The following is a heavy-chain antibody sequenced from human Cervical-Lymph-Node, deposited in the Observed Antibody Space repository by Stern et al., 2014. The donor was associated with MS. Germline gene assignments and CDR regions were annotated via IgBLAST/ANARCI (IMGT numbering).Heavy chain of an antibody. CDR3: ATGHFWSGYYISN. Sequence: VHLVESGAEVKKPGASVKVSCKVSGYRLSELSMHWVRQAPGKGLEWMGSHDPADGETIYAQKFQGRVTMTEDTPADTASMEMRSLRSEDTAVYYCATGHFWSGYYISNWGHGTLVTVSS. D-gene: IGHD3-3*02. CDR1: GYRLSELS. V-gene: IGHV1-24*01. CDR2: HDPADGET. J-gene: IGHJ4*01.